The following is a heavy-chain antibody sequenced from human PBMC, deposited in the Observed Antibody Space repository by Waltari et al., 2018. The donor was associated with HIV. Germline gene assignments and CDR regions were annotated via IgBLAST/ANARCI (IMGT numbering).Heavy chain of an antibody. CDR1: GFTFSSYW. V-gene: IGHV3-7*01. J-gene: IGHJ6*02. CDR3: ARESATSPRYAMDV. Sequence: EVHLVESGGTLVQPGGSLRLSCAASGFTFSSYWMSWVGQAPGKGLEWVANIKQDGSEKNYVASMKGRFTISRDNAKNSLYLQMNSLRVEDTAVYYCARESATSPRYAMDVWGQGTTVTVSS. D-gene: IGHD1-26*01. CDR2: IKQDGSEK.